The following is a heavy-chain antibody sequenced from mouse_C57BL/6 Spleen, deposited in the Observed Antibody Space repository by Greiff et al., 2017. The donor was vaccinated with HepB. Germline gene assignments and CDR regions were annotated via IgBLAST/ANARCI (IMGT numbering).Heavy chain of an antibody. D-gene: IGHD1-1*01. J-gene: IGHJ3*01. V-gene: IGHV1-55*01. CDR3: ARVHYGSSYEAWFAY. CDR1: GYTFTSYW. CDR2: IYPGSGST. Sequence: QVHVKQPGAELVKPGASVKMSCKASGYTFTSYWITWVKQRPGQGLEWIGDIYPGSGSTNYNEKFKSKATLTVDTSSSTAYMQLSSLTSEDSAVYYCARVHYGSSYEAWFAYWGQGTLVTVSA.